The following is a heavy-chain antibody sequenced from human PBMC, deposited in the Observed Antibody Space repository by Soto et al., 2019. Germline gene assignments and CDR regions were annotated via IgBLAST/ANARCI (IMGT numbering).Heavy chain of an antibody. D-gene: IGHD1-26*01. CDR1: GYTFTSYA. J-gene: IGHJ6*02. CDR2: INAGNGNT. CDR3: AREGGSYYRYYYGMDV. Sequence: ASVKVSCKASGYTFTSYAMHWVRQAPGQRLEWMGWINAGNGNTKYSQKFQGRVTITSDTSASTAYMELSSLRSEDTAVYYCAREGGSYYRYYYGMDVWGQGTTVTVSS. V-gene: IGHV1-3*01.